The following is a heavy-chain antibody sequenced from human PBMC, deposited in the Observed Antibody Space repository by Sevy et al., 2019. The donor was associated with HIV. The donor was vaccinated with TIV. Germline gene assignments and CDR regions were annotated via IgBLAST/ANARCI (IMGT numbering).Heavy chain of an antibody. D-gene: IGHD2-2*01. CDR3: ARDPVSDIVVVPAANLDY. CDR2: ISSSSSTI. V-gene: IGHV3-48*01. Sequence: GESLKISCAASGFTFRIYSMNWVRQAPGKGLEWVSYISSSSSTIYYADSVKGRFTISRDNAKNSLYLQMNSLRAEDTAVYYCARDPVSDIVVVPAANLDYWGQGTLVTVSS. J-gene: IGHJ4*02. CDR1: GFTFRIYS.